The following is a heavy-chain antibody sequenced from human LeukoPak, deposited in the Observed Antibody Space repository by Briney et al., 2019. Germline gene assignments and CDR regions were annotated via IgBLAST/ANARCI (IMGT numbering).Heavy chain of an antibody. CDR2: IIPIFGTA. Sequence: ASVKVSCKASGGTFSSYAISWVRQAPGQGLEWMGGIIPIFGTANYAQKFQGRVTITTDESTSTAYIELSSLRSEDTAVYYCARGASSSAFYYYYYMDVWGKGTTVTVSS. CDR1: GGTFSSYA. J-gene: IGHJ6*03. CDR3: ARGASSSAFYYYYYMDV. V-gene: IGHV1-69*05. D-gene: IGHD6-6*01.